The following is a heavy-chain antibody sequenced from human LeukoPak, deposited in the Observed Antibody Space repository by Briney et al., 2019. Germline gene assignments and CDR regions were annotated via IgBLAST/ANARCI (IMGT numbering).Heavy chain of an antibody. V-gene: IGHV4-38-2*02. CDR2: IYHTGDT. CDR1: GYSITNGHY. CDR3: ARVTAAGVYYYYYYMDV. Sequence: SETLSLTCTVSGYSITNGHYWGWIRQPPGKGLEWIGSIYHTGDTYYNPSLKSRVTISGDMSQNQFSLRLTSVTAADMAVYYCARVTAAGVYYYYYYMDVWGKGTTVTVSS. J-gene: IGHJ6*03. D-gene: IGHD6-13*01.